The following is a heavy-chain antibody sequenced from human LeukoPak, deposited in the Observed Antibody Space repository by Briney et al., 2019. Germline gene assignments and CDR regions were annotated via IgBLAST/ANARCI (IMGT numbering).Heavy chain of an antibody. J-gene: IGHJ5*02. Sequence: SETLSLTCTVSGGSISIYYWSWIRQPAGKGLEWIGRIYTSGSTNYTPSLKSRVTMSVDTSKNQFSLKLSSVTAADTAVYYCASAGYYYDSSGPGWFDPWGQGTLVTVSS. D-gene: IGHD3-22*01. CDR3: ASAGYYYDSSGPGWFDP. CDR1: GGSISIYY. V-gene: IGHV4-4*07. CDR2: IYTSGST.